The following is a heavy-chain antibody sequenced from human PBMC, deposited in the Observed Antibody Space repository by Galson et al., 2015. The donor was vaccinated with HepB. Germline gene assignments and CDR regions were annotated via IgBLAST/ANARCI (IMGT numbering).Heavy chain of an antibody. CDR3: ARGLGYCSSTSCRISDY. V-gene: IGHV1-18*01. Sequence: SVKVSCKASGYTFTSYGISWVRQAPGQGLEWMGWISAYNGNTNYARKLQGRVTMTTDTSTSTAYMELRSLRPDDTAVYYCARGLGYCSSTSCRISDYWGQGTLVTVSS. CDR2: ISAYNGNT. CDR1: GYTFTSYG. D-gene: IGHD2-2*01. J-gene: IGHJ4*02.